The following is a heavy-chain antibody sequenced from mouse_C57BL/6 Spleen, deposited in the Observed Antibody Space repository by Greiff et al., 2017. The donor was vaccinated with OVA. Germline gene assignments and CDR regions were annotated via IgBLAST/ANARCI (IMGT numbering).Heavy chain of an antibody. J-gene: IGHJ3*01. V-gene: IGHV1-53*01. CDR1: GYTFTSSW. CDR2: LNPSHGGT. CDR3: ARKGAAAWFAY. Sequence: VQLHHPGTALVPPGASVTLSCQSSGYTFTSSWMHWVKQRPGQGLEWIGNLNPSHGGTNYNEKFKSKATLTVDKSSSTAYMQLSSLTSEDSAVYYCARKGAAAWFAYWGQGTLVTVSA.